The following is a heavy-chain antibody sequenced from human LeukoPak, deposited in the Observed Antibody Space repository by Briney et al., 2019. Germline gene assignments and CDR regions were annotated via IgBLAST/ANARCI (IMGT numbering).Heavy chain of an antibody. CDR1: GGSISSYY. V-gene: IGHV4-59*08. J-gene: IGHJ4*02. Sequence: SETLSLTCTVSGGSISSYYWSWIRQPPGKGLEWIGYIYYSGSTNYNPSLKSRVTISVDTSKNQFSLELRSVTAADTAVYYCARGDCSSTSCSFDYWGQGTLVTVSS. CDR2: IYYSGST. CDR3: ARGDCSSTSCSFDY. D-gene: IGHD2-2*01.